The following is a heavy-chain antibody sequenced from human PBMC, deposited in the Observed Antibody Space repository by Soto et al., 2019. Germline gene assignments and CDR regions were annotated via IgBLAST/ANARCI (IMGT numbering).Heavy chain of an antibody. D-gene: IGHD3-16*02. CDR2: ILDGGDST. V-gene: IGHV3-23*01. J-gene: IGHJ6*02. Sequence: PGGSLRLSCAASGFTFSNYGMTWVRQTPGKGLEWVSTILDGGDSTFYVDSVTGRFTISRDNSKNTLYLQMNSLRAEDTAIYYCAKKLSLEYYCAMDVWGQGTTVTVSS. CDR1: GFTFSNYG. CDR3: AKKLSLEYYCAMDV.